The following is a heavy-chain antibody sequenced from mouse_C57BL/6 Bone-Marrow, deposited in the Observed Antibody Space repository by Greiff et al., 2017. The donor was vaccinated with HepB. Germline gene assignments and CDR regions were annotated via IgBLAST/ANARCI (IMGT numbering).Heavy chain of an antibody. V-gene: IGHV1-64*01. CDR1: GYTFTSYW. Sequence: QVQLKQPGAELVKPGASVKLSCKASGYTFTSYWMHWVKQRPGQGLEWIGMIHPNSGSTNYNEKFKSKATLTVDKSSSTAYMQLSSLTSEDSAVYYCARGGYDPAWFAYWGQGTLVTVSA. D-gene: IGHD2-2*01. J-gene: IGHJ3*01. CDR2: IHPNSGST. CDR3: ARGGYDPAWFAY.